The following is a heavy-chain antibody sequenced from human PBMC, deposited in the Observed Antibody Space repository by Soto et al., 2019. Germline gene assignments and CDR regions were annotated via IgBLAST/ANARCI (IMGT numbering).Heavy chain of an antibody. D-gene: IGHD3-16*01. V-gene: IGHV1-2*02. CDR1: GFIFTGYY. Sequence: ASVKVSCKASGFIFTGYYIHWVRQAPGQGLEWMGWIKSNGGDPKYAQKFQDRVTMTRDTSMNTVYMELSSLRSDDSAVYYCARDERSYGEPPFDYWGQGTLVTVSS. CDR2: IKSNGGDP. CDR3: ARDERSYGEPPFDY. J-gene: IGHJ4*02.